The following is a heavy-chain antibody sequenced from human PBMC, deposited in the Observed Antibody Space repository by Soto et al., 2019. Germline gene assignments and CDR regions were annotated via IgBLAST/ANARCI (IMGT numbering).Heavy chain of an antibody. CDR3: ARDKITGLFDY. Sequence: SETLSLTCTLSSDSISSNNNYWSWIRQPPGEGLEWIGFISYSGSTNYNPSLKSRVTISVDTSKNQFSLKLTSVTAADTAVYYCARDKITGLFDYWGQGTLVTVSS. CDR1: SDSISSNNNY. V-gene: IGHV4-39*07. D-gene: IGHD2-8*02. CDR2: ISYSGST. J-gene: IGHJ4*02.